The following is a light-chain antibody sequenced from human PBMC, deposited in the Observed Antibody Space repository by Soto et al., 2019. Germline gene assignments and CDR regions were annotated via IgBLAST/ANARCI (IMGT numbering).Light chain of an antibody. CDR2: EGT. CDR3: CSYVGSSVI. Sequence: QSVLTQPASVSGSPGQSITISCTRTSSDVGGYIVVSWYQQHPGKAPKLIIYEGTQRPSGVSYRFSGSKSGNSASLTISGLQAEDEAFYFCCSYVGSSVIFGGGTK. CDR1: SSDVGGYIV. V-gene: IGLV2-23*01. J-gene: IGLJ2*01.